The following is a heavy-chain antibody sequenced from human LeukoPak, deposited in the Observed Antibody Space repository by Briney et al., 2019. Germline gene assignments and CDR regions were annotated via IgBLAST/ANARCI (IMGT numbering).Heavy chain of an antibody. CDR1: GFTFSSYW. V-gene: IGHV3-74*01. D-gene: IGHD2-2*01. Sequence: GGSLRLSCAASGFTFSSYWMHWVRQAPGKGLVWVSRINSDGSSTSYADSVKGRFTNSRDNAKNTLYLQMNSLRAEDTAVYYCARVRVDCSSTSCYLYFDYWGQGTLVTVSS. CDR3: ARVRVDCSSTSCYLYFDY. CDR2: INSDGSST. J-gene: IGHJ4*02.